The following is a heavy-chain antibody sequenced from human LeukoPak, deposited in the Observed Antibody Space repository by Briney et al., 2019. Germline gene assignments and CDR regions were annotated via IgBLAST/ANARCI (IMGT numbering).Heavy chain of an antibody. Sequence: GGSLRLSCAASGFTFSSYVMHWVRQAPGKGLEWVAIISYDGSNEYYADSVKGRFTISRDNSKNTLYLQMNSLRAEDTAVYYCAKVERTYSSVLYYFDYWGQGTLVTVSS. CDR3: AKVERTYSSVLYYFDY. J-gene: IGHJ4*02. CDR1: GFTFSSYV. D-gene: IGHD6-19*01. CDR2: ISYDGSNE. V-gene: IGHV3-30*04.